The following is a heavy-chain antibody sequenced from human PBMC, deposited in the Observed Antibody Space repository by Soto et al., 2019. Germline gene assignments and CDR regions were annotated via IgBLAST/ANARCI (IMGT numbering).Heavy chain of an antibody. J-gene: IGHJ4*02. D-gene: IGHD1-26*01. V-gene: IGHV3-74*01. CDR3: ARGQIVGATRVDY. Sequence: GGSRRRSCAASGFALSSYWMHWVRQAPGKGLVWVSRINSDGSSTSYADSVKGRFTISRENAKNTLYLQMDSLRAEDTAVYYCARGQIVGATRVDYWGQGTLVTVSS. CDR1: GFALSSYW. CDR2: INSDGSST.